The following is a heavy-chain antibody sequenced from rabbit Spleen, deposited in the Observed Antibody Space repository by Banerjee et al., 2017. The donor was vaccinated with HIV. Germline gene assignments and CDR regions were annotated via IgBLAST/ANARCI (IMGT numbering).Heavy chain of an antibody. CDR3: ARGSAAMTMVITGYYFNL. Sequence: QSLVESGGDLVKPGASLTLTCTASRFSFSSSYYMCWVRQAPGKGLEWIACIYTGSIDSTVYATWAKGRFTISKTSSTTVTLQMTSLTAADTATYFCARGSAAMTMVITGYYFNLWGPGTLVTVS. V-gene: IGHV1S40*01. CDR2: IYTGSIDST. CDR1: RFSFSSSYY. J-gene: IGHJ4*01. D-gene: IGHD2-1*01.